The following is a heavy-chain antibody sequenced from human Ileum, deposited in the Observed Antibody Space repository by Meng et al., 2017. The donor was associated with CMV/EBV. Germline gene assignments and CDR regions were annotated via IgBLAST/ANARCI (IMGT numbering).Heavy chain of an antibody. J-gene: IGHJ3*02. CDR3: ARGGSIAAALGAFDI. Sequence: SGYTFTSYGISWVRQAPGQGLEWMGWISAYNGNTNYAQKLQGRVTMTTDTSTSTAYMELRSLRSDDTAVYYCARGGSIAAALGAFDIWGQGTMVTVSS. V-gene: IGHV1-18*01. CDR1: GYTFTSYG. CDR2: ISAYNGNT. D-gene: IGHD6-13*01.